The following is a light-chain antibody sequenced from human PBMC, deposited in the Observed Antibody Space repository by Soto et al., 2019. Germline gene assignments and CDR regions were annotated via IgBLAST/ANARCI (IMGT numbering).Light chain of an antibody. Sequence: DIQMTQSPSTLSASIGDRVTITCRASQSISSWLAWYQQKPGKAPKLLIYDASSLESGVPSRFSGSGSGTEFTLTISSLQPADFATYYCQQYNSYLLTFGGGTKVEIK. CDR3: QQYNSYLLT. CDR1: QSISSW. V-gene: IGKV1-5*01. CDR2: DAS. J-gene: IGKJ4*01.